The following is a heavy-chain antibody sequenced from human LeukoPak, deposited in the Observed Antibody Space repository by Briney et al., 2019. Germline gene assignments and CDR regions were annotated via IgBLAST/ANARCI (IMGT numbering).Heavy chain of an antibody. CDR2: ISAYNGNT. CDR3: ARDYYGSGSYFLTAFDI. V-gene: IGHV1-18*04. CDR1: GYTFTSYG. Sequence: ASVKVSCKASGYTFTSYGISWVRQAPGRGLEWMGWISAYNGNTNYAQKLQGRVTMTTDTSTSTAYMELRSLRSDDTAVYYCARDYYGSGSYFLTAFDIWGQGTMVTVSS. J-gene: IGHJ3*02. D-gene: IGHD3-10*01.